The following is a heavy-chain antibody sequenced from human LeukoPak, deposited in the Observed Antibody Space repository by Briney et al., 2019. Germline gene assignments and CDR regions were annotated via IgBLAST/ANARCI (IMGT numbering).Heavy chain of an antibody. CDR1: EFTFSSYG. D-gene: IGHD3-22*01. CDR3: AKDVDYYDSSGYF. V-gene: IGHV3-30*18. J-gene: IGHJ4*02. Sequence: GGSLRLSCAASEFTFSSYGMHWVRQAPGKGLEWVAVISYDGSNKYYADSVRGRFTISRDNSKNTLYLQMNSLRAEDTAVYYRAKDVDYYDSSGYFRGQGTLVTVSS. CDR2: ISYDGSNK.